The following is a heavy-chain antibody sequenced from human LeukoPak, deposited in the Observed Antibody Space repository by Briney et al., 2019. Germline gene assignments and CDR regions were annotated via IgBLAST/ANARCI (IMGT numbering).Heavy chain of an antibody. V-gene: IGHV3-23*01. Sequence: GGSLRLSCAASGFTFSSYAMSWVRQAPGKGLEWVSAISGSGGSTYYADSVKGRFTISRDNSKNTLYLQMNNLRAEDTAVYYCAKVGGSGSYRNPFDYWGQGTLVTVSS. D-gene: IGHD3-10*01. J-gene: IGHJ4*02. CDR2: ISGSGGST. CDR1: GFTFSSYA. CDR3: AKVGGSGSYRNPFDY.